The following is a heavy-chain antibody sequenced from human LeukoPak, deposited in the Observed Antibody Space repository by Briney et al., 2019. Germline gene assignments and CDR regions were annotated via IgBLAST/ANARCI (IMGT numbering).Heavy chain of an antibody. V-gene: IGHV4-4*02. D-gene: IGHD4-17*01. J-gene: IGHJ6*02. Sequence: SGTLSLTCAVSGGSISSSNWWSWVRQPPGKGLEWIGEIYHSGSTNYNPSLKSRVTISVDTSKNQFSLKLSSVTAADTAVYYCAREREAFAYDYGDPYYYYGMDVWGQGTTVTVSS. CDR1: GGSISSSNW. CDR3: AREREAFAYDYGDPYYYYGMDV. CDR2: IYHSGST.